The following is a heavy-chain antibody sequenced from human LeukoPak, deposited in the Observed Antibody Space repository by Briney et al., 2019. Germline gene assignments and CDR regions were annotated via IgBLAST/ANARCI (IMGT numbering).Heavy chain of an antibody. CDR2: ISGSGGST. Sequence: PGGSLRLSCAASGFTFSSYAMSWVRQAPGKGLEWVSAISGSGGSTYYADSVKVRFTISRDNSKNKLYLQMNSLRAEDTAVYYCARFDPAGDAFDIWGQGTMVTVSS. D-gene: IGHD2-2*01. J-gene: IGHJ3*02. CDR3: ARFDPAGDAFDI. CDR1: GFTFSSYA. V-gene: IGHV3-23*01.